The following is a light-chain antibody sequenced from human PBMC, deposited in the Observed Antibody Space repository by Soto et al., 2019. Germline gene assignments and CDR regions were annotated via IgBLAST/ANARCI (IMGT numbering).Light chain of an antibody. CDR1: QDIGNS. CDR3: QKSDHLPL. J-gene: IGKJ3*01. Sequence: DIQMTQSPPSMSASVGDSVTITCQASQDIGNSLNWFQHKPGKAPNLVIYDASNWEIGVPSRFSGSGAGTDFTFTISSLRPEDIATYYCQKSDHLPLFGPGTKVESK. V-gene: IGKV1-33*01. CDR2: DAS.